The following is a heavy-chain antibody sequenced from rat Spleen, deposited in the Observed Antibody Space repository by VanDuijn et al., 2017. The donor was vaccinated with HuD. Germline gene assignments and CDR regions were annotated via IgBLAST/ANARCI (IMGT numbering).Heavy chain of an antibody. CDR2: ISYEGSGT. CDR1: EFTFSDYY. J-gene: IGHJ2*01. CDR3: ARLNNYFDY. V-gene: IGHV5-22*01. Sequence: EVQLVESGGGLVQPGRSLKLSCAASEFTFSDYYMAWVRQAPKKGLEWVASISYEGSGTYYGDSVKGRFTISRDNAKTTLYLQMNSLRSEDTATYYCARLNNYFDYWGQGVMVTVSS. D-gene: IGHD1-10*01.